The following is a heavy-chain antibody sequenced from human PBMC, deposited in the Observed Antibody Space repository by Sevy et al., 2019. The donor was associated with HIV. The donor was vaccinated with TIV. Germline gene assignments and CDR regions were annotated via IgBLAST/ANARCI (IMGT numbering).Heavy chain of an antibody. CDR1: GFTFSSYW. CDR2: LKQDGSEN. J-gene: IGHJ6*03. V-gene: IGHV3-7*03. CDR3: ARAETHIVVVPAAKSPLYYYYYMDV. Sequence: GGSLRLSCAASGFTFSSYWMSWARQAPGKGLEGMANLKQDGSENYYVDSGKGRFTISRDNAKNSLYLQMNSLRAEETAVYYCARAETHIVVVPAAKSPLYYYYYMDVWGKGTTVTVSS. D-gene: IGHD2-2*01.